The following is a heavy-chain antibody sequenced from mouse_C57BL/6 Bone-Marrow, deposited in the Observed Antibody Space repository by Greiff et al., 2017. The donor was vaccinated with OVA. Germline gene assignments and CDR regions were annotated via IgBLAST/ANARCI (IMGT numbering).Heavy chain of an antibody. J-gene: IGHJ4*01. V-gene: IGHV1-15*01. Sequence: QVQLQQSGAELVRPGASVTLSCKASGFTFTDYEMHWVKQTPVHGLEWIGAIDPETGGTAYNQKFKGKAILTADKSSSTAYMELQSLTSEDSAVYYYTGRHGSKDYYAMDYWGQGTAVTVTS. CDR1: GFTFTDYE. D-gene: IGHD1-1*01. CDR2: IDPETGGT. CDR3: TGRHGSKDYYAMDY.